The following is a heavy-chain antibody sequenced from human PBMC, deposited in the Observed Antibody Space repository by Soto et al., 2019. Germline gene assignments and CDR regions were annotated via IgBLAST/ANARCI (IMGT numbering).Heavy chain of an antibody. J-gene: IGHJ6*02. Sequence: ASVKVSCKASGYTFTGYYMHWVRQAPGQGLEWMGWINPNSGGTNYAQKFQGRVTMTRDTSISTAYMELSSLRSEDTAVYYCARGCRYDFWSGSYYYYGMDVWGQGTTVTVSS. CDR1: GYTFTGYY. D-gene: IGHD3-3*01. V-gene: IGHV1-2*02. CDR3: ARGCRYDFWSGSYYYYGMDV. CDR2: INPNSGGT.